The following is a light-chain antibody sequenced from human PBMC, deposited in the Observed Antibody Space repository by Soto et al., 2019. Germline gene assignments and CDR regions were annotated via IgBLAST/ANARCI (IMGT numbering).Light chain of an antibody. CDR2: DAS. V-gene: IGKV3-11*01. J-gene: IGKJ4*01. CDR3: QQRSNWPLT. CDR1: QSISSH. Sequence: EIVLTQSPATLSLSPEERATLSCRASQSISSHLAWYQQKPGQAPRLLMYDASNRATGIPARFSGSGSGTDFALTISSLEPEALGVYYCQQRSNWPLTFGGGTKVEIK.